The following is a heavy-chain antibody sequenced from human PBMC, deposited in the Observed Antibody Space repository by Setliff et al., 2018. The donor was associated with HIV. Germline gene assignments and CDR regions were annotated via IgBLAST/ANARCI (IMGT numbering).Heavy chain of an antibody. CDR1: GGSIGIRSYF. Sequence: KTSETLSLTCTVSGGSIGIRSYFWGWIRRPPGKGLEWIGSVYSSGSTYYNPSLKSRVTVSVDTSKNQFSLKVRSVTAADTAVYYCARQVTVVGYFETAAGSFNYWGPGTLVTVSS. J-gene: IGHJ4*02. V-gene: IGHV4-39*01. CDR3: ARQVTVVGYFETAAGSFNY. CDR2: VYSSGST. D-gene: IGHD2-21*01.